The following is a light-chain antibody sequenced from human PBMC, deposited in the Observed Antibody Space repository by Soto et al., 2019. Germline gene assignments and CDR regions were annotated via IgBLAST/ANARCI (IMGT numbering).Light chain of an antibody. J-gene: IGLJ1*01. CDR2: GNS. Sequence: QSVLTQPPSVSGAPGQRVTISCTGSSSNIGAGYDVHWYQQLPGTAPKLLIYGNSNRPSGVPDRFSGSKSGTSASLAITGLQAEDEADYYCQSYDSSLSDPYVFGTGTKATV. CDR1: SSNIGAGYD. V-gene: IGLV1-40*01. CDR3: QSYDSSLSDPYV.